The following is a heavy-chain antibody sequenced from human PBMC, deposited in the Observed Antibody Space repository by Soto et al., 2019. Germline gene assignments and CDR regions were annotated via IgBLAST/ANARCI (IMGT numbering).Heavy chain of an antibody. J-gene: IGHJ4*02. D-gene: IGHD3-22*01. CDR1: DGSMNSDSSY. Sequence: LSLTCRVSDGSMNSDSSYWGWIRQPPGKGLEWIGVINHSGSTYHNLSLKGRVTMSVDASRNQFSLKLTSMTAADTAVYYCARLGGYVSVGYYYLWDSWGQGTLVTVSS. CDR3: ARLGGYVSVGYYYLWDS. CDR2: INHSGST. V-gene: IGHV4-39*01.